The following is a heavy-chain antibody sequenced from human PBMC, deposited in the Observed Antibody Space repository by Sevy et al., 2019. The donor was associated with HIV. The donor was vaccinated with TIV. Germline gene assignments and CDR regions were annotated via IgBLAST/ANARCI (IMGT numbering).Heavy chain of an antibody. J-gene: IGHJ4*02. CDR3: ARKYDSSGYFDY. CDR2: ISGSGGSGDKT. D-gene: IGHD3-22*01. Sequence: GGSLRLSCAASGFTFSRYAMNWVRQAPGKGLEWVSGISGSGGSGDKTNYAKSVTGRFTISRDDSKNSLYLQLNSLRAEDTAIYYCARKYDSSGYFDYWGQGTLVTVSS. V-gene: IGHV3-23*01. CDR1: GFTFSRYA.